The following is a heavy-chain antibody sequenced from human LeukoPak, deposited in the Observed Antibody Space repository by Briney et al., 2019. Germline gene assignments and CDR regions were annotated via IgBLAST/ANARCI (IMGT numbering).Heavy chain of an antibody. V-gene: IGHV3-33*01. J-gene: IGHJ4*02. D-gene: IGHD6-6*01. Sequence: GGSLRLSCAASGFTFSSYGIHWVRQAPGKGLEGVAVIWYDGSNEYYADTVKGRFTISRDKSKNTLYLQMNSLRAEDTAVYYCARDWAEGSIDTPYFFDFWGQGTLVTVFS. CDR3: ARDWAEGSIDTPYFFDF. CDR2: IWYDGSNE. CDR1: GFTFSSYG.